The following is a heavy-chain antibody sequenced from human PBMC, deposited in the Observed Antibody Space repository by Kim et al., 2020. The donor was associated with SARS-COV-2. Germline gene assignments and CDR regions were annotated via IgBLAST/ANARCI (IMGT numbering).Heavy chain of an antibody. CDR2: ICSSGSTT. D-gene: IGHD2-2*01. CDR1: GFTVSTNY. J-gene: IGHJ5*01. V-gene: IGHV3-23*01. Sequence: GGSLRLSCAASGFTVSTNYMSWVRQAPGKGLEWVSAICSSGSTTYDADVVDGLSIICSDNTKTMLLLIMIMMTADEAAVYYWGEIKTTSCDRALFAWG. CDR3: GEIKTTSCDRALFA.